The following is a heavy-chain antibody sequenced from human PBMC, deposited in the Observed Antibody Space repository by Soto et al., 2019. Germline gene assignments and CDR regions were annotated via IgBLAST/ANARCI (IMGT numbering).Heavy chain of an antibody. Sequence: SETLSLTCTVAGGSISTYYWSWIRQPPGEGLEWIGCISYSGSTNYNPSLKSRITISVDTSKNQFSLKMSSVTAADTAVYFCAGGGGIYSGFANDHLHIDYWGQGALVTVSS. CDR2: ISYSGST. D-gene: IGHD5-12*01. CDR1: GGSISTYY. J-gene: IGHJ4*02. V-gene: IGHV4-59*01. CDR3: AGGGGIYSGFANDHLHIDY.